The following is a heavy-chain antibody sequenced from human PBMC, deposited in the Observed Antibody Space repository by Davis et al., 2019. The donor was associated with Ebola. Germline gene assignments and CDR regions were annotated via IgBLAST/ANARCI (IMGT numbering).Heavy chain of an antibody. CDR3: ATLPGYY. Sequence: GESLKISCAASGFTFSDFWMSWVRQAPGKGLEWVANINQDGSEIFYVDSVKGRFTISRDNAKNSLYLQMNNLRVEDTAVYYCATLPGYYWGQGTLVTVSS. CDR1: GFTFSDFW. D-gene: IGHD1-26*01. J-gene: IGHJ4*02. CDR2: INQDGSEI. V-gene: IGHV3-7*01.